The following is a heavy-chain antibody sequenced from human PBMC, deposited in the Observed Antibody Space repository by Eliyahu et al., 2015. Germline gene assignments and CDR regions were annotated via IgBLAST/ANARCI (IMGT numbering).Heavy chain of an antibody. D-gene: IGHD7-27*01. V-gene: IGHV2-70*15. CDR2: IDWDYDK. CDR3: AXISPELGMYAFDI. CDR1: GFSLSTRGMC. J-gene: IGHJ3*02. Sequence: QVTLRESGPAVVQPTQTLTLTCTFSGFSLSTRGMCVNWIRQSPGKALEWLARIDWDYDKSYRTSLKTRLTIXXXXSXNQVVLTMTNMDPVDTATXYCAXISPELGMYAFDIWGQGTMVAVSS.